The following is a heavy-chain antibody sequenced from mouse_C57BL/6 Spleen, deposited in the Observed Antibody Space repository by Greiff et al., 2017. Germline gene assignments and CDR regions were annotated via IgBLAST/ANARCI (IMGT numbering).Heavy chain of an antibody. J-gene: IGHJ3*01. V-gene: IGHV1-64*01. CDR2: IHPNSGST. CDR1: GYTFTSYW. D-gene: IGHD2-4*01. Sequence: QVQLQQSGAELVKPGASVKLSCKASGYTFTSYWMHWVKQRPGQGLEWIGMIHPNSGSTNYNEKFKSKATLTVDKSSSTAYMQLSSLTSEDSAVYYCARRGDDYWFAYWGQGTLVTVSA. CDR3: ARRGDDYWFAY.